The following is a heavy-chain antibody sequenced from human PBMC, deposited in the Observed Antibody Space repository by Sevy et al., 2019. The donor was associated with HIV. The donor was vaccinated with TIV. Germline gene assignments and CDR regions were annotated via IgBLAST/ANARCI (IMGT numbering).Heavy chain of an antibody. Sequence: SETLSLTCTVSAGSISSYYWSWIRQPPGKGLEWIGYIYYSGSTNYNPSLKSRVTISVDTSKNQFSLKLSSVTAADTAVYYCARDAPAMVTLDAFDIWGQGTMVTVSS. J-gene: IGHJ3*02. D-gene: IGHD5-18*01. V-gene: IGHV4-59*01. CDR3: ARDAPAMVTLDAFDI. CDR1: AGSISSYY. CDR2: IYYSGST.